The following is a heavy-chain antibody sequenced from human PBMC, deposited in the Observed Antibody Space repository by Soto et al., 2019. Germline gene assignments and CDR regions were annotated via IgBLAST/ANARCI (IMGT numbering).Heavy chain of an antibody. CDR2: ITPIFGTA. J-gene: IGHJ4*02. CDR3: ARVGNDYGDYDY. V-gene: IGHV1-69*13. CDR1: GGTFSSYA. D-gene: IGHD4-17*01. Sequence: VASVKVSCKASGGTFSSYAISWVRQAPGQGLEWMGGITPIFGTANYAQKFQGRVTITADESTSTAYMELSSLRSEDTAVYYCARVGNDYGDYDYWGQGTLVTVSS.